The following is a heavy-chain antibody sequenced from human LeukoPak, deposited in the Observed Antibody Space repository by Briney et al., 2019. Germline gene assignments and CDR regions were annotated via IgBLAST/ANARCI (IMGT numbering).Heavy chain of an antibody. D-gene: IGHD2-2*01. V-gene: IGHV1-69*13. CDR3: ARYCSSTSCYSGGMDV. CDR1: GGTFSSYA. J-gene: IGHJ6*02. Sequence: SVKVSCKASGGTFSSYAISWVRQAPGQGLEWMGGIIPIFGTANYAQKFQGRVTITADESTSTAYMELSSLRSEDTAVYYCARYCSSTSCYSGGMDVWGQETTVTVSS. CDR2: IIPIFGTA.